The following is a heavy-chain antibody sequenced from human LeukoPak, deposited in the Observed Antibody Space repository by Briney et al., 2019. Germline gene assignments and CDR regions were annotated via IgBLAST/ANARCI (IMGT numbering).Heavy chain of an antibody. CDR1: GFTFSSYE. Sequence: GGSLRLSCAVSGFTFSSYEMNWVRQAPGKGLEWVGRIKSKTDGGTIDYAAPVKGRFTISRDDSKNTLFLQMNSLKIEDTAVYYCTTVTLQPVGLWGQGTLVTVSS. J-gene: IGHJ4*02. CDR2: IKSKTDGGTI. V-gene: IGHV3-15*05. CDR3: TTVTLQPVGL.